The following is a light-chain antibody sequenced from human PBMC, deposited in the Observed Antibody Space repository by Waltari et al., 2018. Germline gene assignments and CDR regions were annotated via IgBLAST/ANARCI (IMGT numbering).Light chain of an antibody. J-gene: IGLJ1*01. V-gene: IGLV2-8*01. Sequence: QAALTQPPSASGSPGQSVTISCTGTSSDVGGYNYVSWYQQHPGKAPILIIYEVSKRPSGVPDRFSGSKSGNTASLTVSGLQAEDEADYYCSSYAGSKNYVFGTGTQVTVL. CDR3: SSYAGSKNYV. CDR2: EVS. CDR1: SSDVGGYNY.